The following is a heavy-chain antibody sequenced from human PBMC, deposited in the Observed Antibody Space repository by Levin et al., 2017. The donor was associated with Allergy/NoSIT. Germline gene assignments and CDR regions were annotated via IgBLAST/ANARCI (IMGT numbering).Heavy chain of an antibody. Sequence: SQTLSLTCTVSGGSVSSGSYYWSWIRQPPGKGLEWIGYIYYSGSTNYNPSLKSRVTISVDTSKNQFSLKLSSVTAADTAVYYCARDRYYDSSGYSPYYYYGMDVWGQGTTVTVSS. D-gene: IGHD3-22*01. CDR2: IYYSGST. CDR3: ARDRYYDSSGYSPYYYYGMDV. CDR1: GGSVSSGSYY. V-gene: IGHV4-61*01. J-gene: IGHJ6*02.